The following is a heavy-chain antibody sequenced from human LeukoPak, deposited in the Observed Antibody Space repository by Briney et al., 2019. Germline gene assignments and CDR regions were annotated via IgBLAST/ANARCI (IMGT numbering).Heavy chain of an antibody. CDR1: GFTFSSYW. CDR2: IKQDGSEK. CDR3: AREGVSAAAYTYAFDI. Sequence: GGSLRLSCAASGFTFSSYWMSWVRQAPGKGLEWVANIKQDGSEKYYVDSVKGRFTISRDNAKNSLYLQMNSLRAEDTAVYYCAREGVSAAAYTYAFDIWGRGTMVTVSS. J-gene: IGHJ3*02. D-gene: IGHD6-13*01. V-gene: IGHV3-7*01.